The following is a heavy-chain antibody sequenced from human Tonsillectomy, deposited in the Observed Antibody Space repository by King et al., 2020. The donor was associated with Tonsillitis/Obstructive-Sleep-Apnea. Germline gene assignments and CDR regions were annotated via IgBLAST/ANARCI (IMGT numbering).Heavy chain of an antibody. CDR1: GGSFSGYY. J-gene: IGHJ5*02. CDR3: ASTAHPAAYWFDP. V-gene: IGHV4-34*01. Sequence: VQLQQWGAGLLKPSETLSLTCAVYGGSFSGYYWSWIRQPPGKGLEWIGEINHSGSTIYNPSLKSRVTISVDTSKNQFSLKLSSVTAADTAVYYCASTAHPAAYWFDPWGQGTLVTVSS. D-gene: IGHD1-26*01. CDR2: INHSGST.